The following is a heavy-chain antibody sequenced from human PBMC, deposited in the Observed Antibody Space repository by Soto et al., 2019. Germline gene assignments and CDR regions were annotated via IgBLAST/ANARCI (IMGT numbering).Heavy chain of an antibody. V-gene: IGHV3-11*01. CDR3: ARDYSGYVIFDY. D-gene: IGHD5-12*01. CDR2: ISNSGSTI. Sequence: QVQLVESGGGLVKPGGSLRLSCAASGFTFSDYYMSWIRQAPGMGLEWVSYISNSGSTIYYADPVKGRFTISRDNAKNSLYLQMDGLRADDTAVYYCARDYSGYVIFDYWGQGSLVTVSS. CDR1: GFTFSDYY. J-gene: IGHJ4*02.